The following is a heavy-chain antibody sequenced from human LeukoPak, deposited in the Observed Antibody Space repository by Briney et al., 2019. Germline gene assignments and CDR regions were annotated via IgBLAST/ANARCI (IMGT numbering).Heavy chain of an antibody. J-gene: IGHJ4*02. D-gene: IGHD1-26*01. CDR3: ARDYSGSYRFDY. V-gene: IGHV3-66*01. Sequence: GGSLRLSCAASGFTVSSNYMSWVRQAPGKGLEWASVIYSGGSTYYADSVKGRFTISRDNSKNTLYLQMNSLRAEDTAVYYCARDYSGSYRFDYWGQGTLVTVSS. CDR1: GFTVSSNY. CDR2: IYSGGST.